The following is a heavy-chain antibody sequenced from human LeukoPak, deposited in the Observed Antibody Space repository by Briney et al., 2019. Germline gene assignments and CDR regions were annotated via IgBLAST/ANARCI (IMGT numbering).Heavy chain of an antibody. D-gene: IGHD6-19*01. CDR3: ARDLAGYSSGWHYFDY. Sequence: GASVKVSCKASGYTFIDYYIHWVRQAPGQGLEWMGRINPNSGGTSYAQKFQDRVTMTRDASISTDYMELSRLRSDDTAVYYCARDLAGYSSGWHYFDYWGQGTLVTVSS. J-gene: IGHJ4*02. CDR2: INPNSGGT. CDR1: GYTFIDYY. V-gene: IGHV1-2*06.